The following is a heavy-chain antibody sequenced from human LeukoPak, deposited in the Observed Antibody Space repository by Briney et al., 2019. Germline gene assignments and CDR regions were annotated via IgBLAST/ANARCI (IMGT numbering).Heavy chain of an antibody. J-gene: IGHJ5*02. V-gene: IGHV3-48*02. CDR1: GFTFSSYS. CDR2: ISSSSSTI. Sequence: PGGSLRLSCAASGFTFSSYSMNWVRQAPGKGLEWVSYISSSSSTIYYADSVKGRFTISRDNAKNSLYLQMSSLRDEDTAVYYCARDTYYGDYENWFDPWGQGTLVTVSS. CDR3: ARDTYYGDYENWFDP. D-gene: IGHD4-17*01.